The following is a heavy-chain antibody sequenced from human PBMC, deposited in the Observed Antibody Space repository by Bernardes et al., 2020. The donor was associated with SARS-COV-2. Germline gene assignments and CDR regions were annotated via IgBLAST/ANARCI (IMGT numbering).Heavy chain of an antibody. CDR3: ARMSFTQQTPNSGYRFSGLDV. Sequence: SETLSLTCSVSGASITTDYWSWIRLPPGKGLECIGYIYYSGSTNYNPSFRSRVNISVDTSTNQVSLHLSSVTAADTAVYFCARMSFTQQTPNSGYRFSGLDVWGPGTTVTISS. J-gene: IGHJ6*02. D-gene: IGHD6-25*01. V-gene: IGHV4-59*08. CDR2: IYYSGST. CDR1: GASITTDY.